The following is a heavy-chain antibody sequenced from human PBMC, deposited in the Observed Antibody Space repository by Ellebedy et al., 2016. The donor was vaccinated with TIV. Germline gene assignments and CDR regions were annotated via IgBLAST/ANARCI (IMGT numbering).Heavy chain of an antibody. CDR3: ARDLYYDDYALFKY. J-gene: IGHJ4*02. D-gene: IGHD4-17*01. CDR1: GLILGNYA. Sequence: GESLKISCEASGLILGNYAAHWVRQAPGKGLEWVAVIVQSGDKINYADSLKGRFTISRDNSKNRLYLQLESLRVEDTAVYYCARDLYYDDYALFKYWGQGTLVTVSS. CDR2: IVQSGDKI. V-gene: IGHV3-30-3*01.